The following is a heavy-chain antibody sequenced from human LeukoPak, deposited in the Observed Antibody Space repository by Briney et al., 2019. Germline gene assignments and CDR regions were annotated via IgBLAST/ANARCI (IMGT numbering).Heavy chain of an antibody. D-gene: IGHD1-26*01. CDR2: IYYSGST. J-gene: IGHJ4*02. CDR1: GGSISSYY. Sequence: SETLSLTCTVSGGSISSYYWSWIRQPPGKGLEWIGYIYYSGSTNYNPSLKSRVTISVDTSKNQFSLKLSSVTAADTAVYYCAGGSGSYGYWGQGTLVTVSS. CDR3: AGGSGSYGY. V-gene: IGHV4-59*01.